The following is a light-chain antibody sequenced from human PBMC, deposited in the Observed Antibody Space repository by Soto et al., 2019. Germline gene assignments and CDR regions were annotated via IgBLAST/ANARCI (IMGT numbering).Light chain of an antibody. CDR1: SSDVGTYNY. Sequence: QSALTQPRSVSGSLGQSVTISCTGTSSDVGTYNYVSWYQQHPGKAPKVMVSDVSERPSGVPVRFSGSKSGNTASLTISGLQAADEADYYCCSYAGSPRYVLGTGTKLTVL. J-gene: IGLJ1*01. CDR3: CSYAGSPRYV. CDR2: DVS. V-gene: IGLV2-11*01.